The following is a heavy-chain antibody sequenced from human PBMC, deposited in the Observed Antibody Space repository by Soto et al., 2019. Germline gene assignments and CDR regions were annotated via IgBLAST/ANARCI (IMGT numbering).Heavy chain of an antibody. CDR1: GFTFSSYA. CDR2: ISSNGGST. Sequence: GGSLRLSCAASGFTFSSYAMHWVRQAPGKGLEYVSAISSNGGSTYYANSVKGRFTISRDNSKNTLYLQMGSLRAEDMAVYYCARDQDYDFWSGPLFDYWGQGTLVTVSS. D-gene: IGHD3-3*01. V-gene: IGHV3-64*01. J-gene: IGHJ4*02. CDR3: ARDQDYDFWSGPLFDY.